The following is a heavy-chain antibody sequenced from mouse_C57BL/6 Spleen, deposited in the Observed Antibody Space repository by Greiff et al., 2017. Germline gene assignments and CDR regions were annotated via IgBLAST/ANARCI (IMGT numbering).Heavy chain of an antibody. V-gene: IGHV1-50*01. J-gene: IGHJ3*01. CDR1: GYTFTSYW. D-gene: IGHD1-1*01. CDR2: IDPSDSYT. CDR3: ARYYYGSSFAY. Sequence: QVQLQQPGAELVKPGASVKLSCKASGYTFTSYWMQWVKQRPGQGLEWIGEIDPSDSYTNYNQKLKGKATLTVDTSSSTAYMQLSSLTSEDSAVYYCARYYYGSSFAYWGQGTLVTVSA.